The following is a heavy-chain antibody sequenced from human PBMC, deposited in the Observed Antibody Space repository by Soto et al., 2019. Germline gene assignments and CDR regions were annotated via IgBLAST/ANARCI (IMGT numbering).Heavy chain of an antibody. J-gene: IGHJ4*02. D-gene: IGHD3-22*01. CDR1: GCSISPYY. V-gene: IGHV4-59*01. CDR2: IHYSGIA. CDR3: ALRSKAVVPEY. Sequence: SETLSLTCTVSGCSISPYYWSWIRQPPGKGLEWIGYIHYSGIANYNPSLKSRVTISVATSRNQCSLTLSSMTAADTAVYYCALRSKAVVPEYWGQGTLVTVSS.